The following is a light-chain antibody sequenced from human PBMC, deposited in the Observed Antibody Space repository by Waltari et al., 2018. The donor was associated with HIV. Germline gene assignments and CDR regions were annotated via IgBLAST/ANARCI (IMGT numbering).Light chain of an antibody. CDR3: QQYGSSPPRVT. J-gene: IGKJ4*01. CDR1: QSVSSSY. CDR2: GTS. Sequence: EIVLTQSPGTLSLSPGEISTLSCRASQSVSSSYLAWYQQKPGQAPRLLLYGTSSRATGIPDMFSGSGSGTDFTLTISRLEPEDFAVYYCQQYGSSPPRVTFGGGTKVEI. V-gene: IGKV3-20*01.